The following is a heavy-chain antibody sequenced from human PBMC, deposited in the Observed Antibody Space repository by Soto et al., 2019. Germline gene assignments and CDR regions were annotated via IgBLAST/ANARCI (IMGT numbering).Heavy chain of an antibody. CDR1: GFTFSRYW. J-gene: IGHJ4*02. D-gene: IGHD5-12*01. CDR3: ARDHFDVYDPLDLDS. CDR2: IKQDGSQK. V-gene: IGHV3-7*01. Sequence: GSLRLSCAASGFTFSRYWMSWVRQAPGKGLEWVANIKQDGSQKYYVDSVKGRFTISRDNAKNSLYLQMNSLRAEDTAVYYCARDHFDVYDPLDLDSWGQGALVTVSS.